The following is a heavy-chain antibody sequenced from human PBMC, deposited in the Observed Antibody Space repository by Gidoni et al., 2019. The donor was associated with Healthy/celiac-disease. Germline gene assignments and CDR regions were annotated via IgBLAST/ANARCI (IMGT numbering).Heavy chain of an antibody. D-gene: IGHD2-8*02. CDR2: IAYDGSNK. J-gene: IGHJ2*01. CDR1: GFTFSSYG. CDR3: AKESGTTGLGWYFDL. V-gene: IGHV3-30*18. Sequence: QVQLVESGGGVVQPGRSLRLSCAASGFTFSSYGMPWVRQAPGKGLEWVAVIAYDGSNKYYADSVKGRFTISRDNSKNTLYLQMNSLRAEDTAVYYCAKESGTTGLGWYFDLWGRGTLVTVSS.